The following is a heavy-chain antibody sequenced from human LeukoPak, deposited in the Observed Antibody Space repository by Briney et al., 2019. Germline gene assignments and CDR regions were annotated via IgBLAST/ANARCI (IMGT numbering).Heavy chain of an antibody. CDR1: GYTLTELS. Sequence: ASVKVSCKVSGYTLTELSMHWVRQAPGKGLEWMGGFDPEDGETIYAQKFQGRVTMTEDTSTDTAYMELSGLRPEDTAVYYCARKATVTRTEVCFAPWGQVTLVTVSS. J-gene: IGHJ5*02. D-gene: IGHD4-17*01. CDR3: ARKATVTRTEVCFAP. V-gene: IGHV1-24*01. CDR2: FDPEDGET.